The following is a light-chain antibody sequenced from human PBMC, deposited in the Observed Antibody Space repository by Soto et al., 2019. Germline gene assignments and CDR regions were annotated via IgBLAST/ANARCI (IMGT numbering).Light chain of an antibody. V-gene: IGKV3-20*01. CDR3: HQRQSWPRT. Sequence: ENVLTQSPGTLSFSPGERAILSCMASQSVSSNYLAWYQQKVGQAPRLLIHGVSTRATGVPARFSGSGSGTDFNVTISDVEPEDFAVYYCHQRQSWPRTFGQGTKVDIK. J-gene: IGKJ1*01. CDR1: QSVSSNY. CDR2: GVS.